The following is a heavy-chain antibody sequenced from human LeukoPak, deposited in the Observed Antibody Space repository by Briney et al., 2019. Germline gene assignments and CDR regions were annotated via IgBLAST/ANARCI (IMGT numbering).Heavy chain of an antibody. J-gene: IGHJ6*03. V-gene: IGHV4-4*07. CDR2: IYTSGST. CDR3: ARSYRSSTSCQPYYYYYYMDV. Sequence: SETLSLTCTVSGGSISSYYWSWIRQPAGKGLEWIGRIYTSGSTNYNPSLKSRVTMSVDTSKNQFSLKLSSVTAADTAVYYCARSYRSSTSCQPYYYYYYMDVWGKGTTVTVSS. D-gene: IGHD2-2*01. CDR1: GGSISSYY.